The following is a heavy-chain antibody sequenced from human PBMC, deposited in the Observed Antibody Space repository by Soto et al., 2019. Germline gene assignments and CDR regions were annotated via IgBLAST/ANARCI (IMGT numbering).Heavy chain of an antibody. CDR1: GYDFTAYD. J-gene: IGHJ6*02. Sequence: GASVKVSCKASGYDFTAYDINWVRQASGQGLEWMGWMNPINGATGSARRFQGRVPMTRNTATATAYLELTSLRSDDSAVYFCGRGPSPRAPAGGTPYYYAMDVWGQGTTVTVSS. CDR3: GRGPSPRAPAGGTPYYYAMDV. D-gene: IGHD2-2*01. CDR2: MNPINGAT. V-gene: IGHV1-8*02.